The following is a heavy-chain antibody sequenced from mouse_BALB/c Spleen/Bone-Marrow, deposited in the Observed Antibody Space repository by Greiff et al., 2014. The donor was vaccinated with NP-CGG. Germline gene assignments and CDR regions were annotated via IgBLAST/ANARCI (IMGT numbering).Heavy chain of an antibody. CDR3: SRSGVRTFAY. CDR1: GYTFTDYY. Sequence: QVQLQQSGAELARPGASVKLSCKASGYTFTDYYINWVKQRTGQGLEWIGEIYPGSGNAYYNEKFKGEATLTADKSSSTAYMQLSSLTSEDSATYFCSRSGVRTFAYWGQGTLVTVST. V-gene: IGHV1-77*01. D-gene: IGHD2-14*01. CDR2: IYPGSGNA. J-gene: IGHJ3*01.